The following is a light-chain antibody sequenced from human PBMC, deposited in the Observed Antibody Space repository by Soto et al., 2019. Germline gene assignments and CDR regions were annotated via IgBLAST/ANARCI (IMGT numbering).Light chain of an antibody. Sequence: EIVMAQSPATLSVSPGEGATLSCRASQTVYSNLAWYQQKPGQAPRLLIDGASTRATGIPARFSGSGSGTEFTLTISSLQSEDFAVYYCQQYNKWPLTFGGETKVEIK. CDR1: QTVYSN. CDR2: GAS. CDR3: QQYNKWPLT. J-gene: IGKJ4*01. V-gene: IGKV3-15*01.